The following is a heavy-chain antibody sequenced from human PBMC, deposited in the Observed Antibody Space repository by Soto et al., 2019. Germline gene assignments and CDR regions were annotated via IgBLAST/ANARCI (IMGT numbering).Heavy chain of an antibody. CDR3: AAELYSRGCCCSFDI. Sequence: GASVKVSCKASGGPFSSYAISWVRQAPGQGLEWMGGIIPIFGSTNSAQKFRERVTITRDMSTSTAHMELSSLRSEDTAVYYCAAELYSRGCCCSFDIWGQGTMVTVSS. CDR1: GGPFSSYA. V-gene: IGHV1-69*05. D-gene: IGHD2-15*01. J-gene: IGHJ3*02. CDR2: IIPIFGST.